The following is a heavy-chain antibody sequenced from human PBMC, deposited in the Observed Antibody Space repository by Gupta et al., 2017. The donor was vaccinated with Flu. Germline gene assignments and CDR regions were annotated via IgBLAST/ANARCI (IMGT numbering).Heavy chain of an antibody. CDR3: AKDRVRRSSGYGMDV. Sequence: QVQLVESGGGVVHPGGSLRLSCEVSGFTFSNYGFYWVRQAPGKGLEWVSIISYDGVNKNYADSVKGRITVSRDNSKNILYMQMNNLRTEDTAVYYCAKDRVRRSSGYGMDVWGQGTTVTVSS. D-gene: IGHD6-25*01. CDR2: ISYDGVNK. CDR1: GFTFSNYG. V-gene: IGHV3-30*18. J-gene: IGHJ6*02.